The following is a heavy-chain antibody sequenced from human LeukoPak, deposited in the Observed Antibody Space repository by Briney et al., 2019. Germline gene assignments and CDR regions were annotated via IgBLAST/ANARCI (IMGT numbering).Heavy chain of an antibody. J-gene: IGHJ3*02. V-gene: IGHV4-4*07. CDR1: GGSISSYY. D-gene: IGHD6-13*01. CDR3: ARDRRERIAAAGTGYDALDI. Sequence: SETLSLTCSVSGGSISSYYWSWIRQPAGKGLEWIGLIYTTGSTNYNPSLKSRVTMSVDTSKDQFSLKLSSVTAADTAVYYCARDRRERIAAAGTGYDALDIWGQGTMVTVFS. CDR2: IYTTGST.